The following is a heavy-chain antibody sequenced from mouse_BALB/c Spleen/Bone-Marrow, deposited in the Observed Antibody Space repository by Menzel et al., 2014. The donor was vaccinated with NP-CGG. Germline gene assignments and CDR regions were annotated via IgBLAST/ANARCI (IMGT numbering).Heavy chain of an antibody. J-gene: IGHJ2*01. V-gene: IGHV1-15*01. D-gene: IGHD3-1*01. CDR1: GYTFTDYE. CDR2: IHPGSGGT. CDR3: TRDWGLR. Sequence: VQRVESGAELVRPGASVKLSCKALGYTFTDYEMHWVKQTPVHGLEWIGVIHPGSGGTAYNQKFKGKATLTADKSSTTASMDHSSLTSEDSAVYYCTRDWGLRWGQGTTLTVSS.